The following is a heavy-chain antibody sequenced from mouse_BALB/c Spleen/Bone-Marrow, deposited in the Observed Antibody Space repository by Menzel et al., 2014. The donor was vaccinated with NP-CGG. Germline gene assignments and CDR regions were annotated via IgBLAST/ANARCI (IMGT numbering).Heavy chain of an antibody. J-gene: IGHJ2*01. CDR2: IYPGSGNT. D-gene: IGHD5-2*01. V-gene: IGHV1-63*01. CDR1: GYAFTNYW. CDR3: TRRISLDY. Sequence: VQLQQSGTELVRPGTSVKISCKASGYAFTNYWLGWVKQRPGHGLEWIGDIYPGSGNTYYNEKFKGKATLTADKSSSTAYMQLSGLTSEDSAVYFCTRRISLDYWGQGTTLTVSS.